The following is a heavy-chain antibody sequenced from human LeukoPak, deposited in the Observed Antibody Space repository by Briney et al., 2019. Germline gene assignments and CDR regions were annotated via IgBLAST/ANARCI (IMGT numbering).Heavy chain of an antibody. CDR1: GYTFTSYG. Sequence: ASVKVSCKASGYTFTSYGISWVRQAPGQGLEWMGWISAYNGNTNYAQKLQGRVTMTTDTSTSTAYMELRSLRSDDTAVYYCARALNDYVWGSYTNAYFDYWGQGTLVTVSS. V-gene: IGHV1-18*01. CDR3: ARALNDYVWGSYTNAYFDY. CDR2: ISAYNGNT. J-gene: IGHJ4*02. D-gene: IGHD3-16*01.